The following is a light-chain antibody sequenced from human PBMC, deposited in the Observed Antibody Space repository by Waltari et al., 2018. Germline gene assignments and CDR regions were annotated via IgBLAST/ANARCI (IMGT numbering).Light chain of an antibody. Sequence: SYDLTQPPSVSVAPGQTATITCSGDTLGAKYVSWYHLRPGLSPVMGIYQDFKRPSDLPERFSGSISGDTATLTISGTQAMDEADYYCQTWDSNVIFGGGTKLTVL. J-gene: IGLJ2*01. CDR2: QDF. CDR3: QTWDSNVI. CDR1: TLGAKY. V-gene: IGLV3-1*01.